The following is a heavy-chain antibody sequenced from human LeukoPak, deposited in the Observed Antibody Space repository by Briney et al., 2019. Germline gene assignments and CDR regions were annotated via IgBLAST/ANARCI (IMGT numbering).Heavy chain of an antibody. J-gene: IGHJ4*02. CDR1: GYTFTSYW. CDR3: ARQMYDSSGYAFDY. V-gene: IGHV5-51*01. D-gene: IGHD3-22*01. CDR2: IYPGDSDA. Sequence: GESLKISCHGSGYTFTSYWIGWVRQMPGKGLEWMGIIYPGDSDARYGPSFQGQVTFSADKSISTAYLQWSSLKASDTAMYYCARQMYDSSGYAFDYWGQGTLVTVSS.